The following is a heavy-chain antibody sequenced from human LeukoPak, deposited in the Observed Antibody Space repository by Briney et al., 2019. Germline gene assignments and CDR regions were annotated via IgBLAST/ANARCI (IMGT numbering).Heavy chain of an antibody. D-gene: IGHD3-3*01. V-gene: IGHV1-8*01. CDR3: ARGQSGRRFLADY. Sequence: EASVKVSCKASGYTFSSYDINWVRQATGQGLEWMGWMSPISGNTGYAQKFQGRVTITRDNSINTAYMDLTNLRSEDTAVYYCARGQSGRRFLADYWGQGTLVTVSS. CDR2: MSPISGNT. CDR1: GYTFSSYD. J-gene: IGHJ4*02.